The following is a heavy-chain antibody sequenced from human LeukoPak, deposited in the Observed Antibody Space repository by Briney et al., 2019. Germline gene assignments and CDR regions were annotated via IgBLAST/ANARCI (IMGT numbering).Heavy chain of an antibody. Sequence: SETLSLTCTVSGGSISSYYWSWIRQPPGKGLEWIGYIYYSGATNYNPSLKSRVTISVDTSKNQFSLKLSSVTAADTAVYYCARDPRGMYCSGGSCPRGSAFDIWGQGTMVTVSS. J-gene: IGHJ3*02. D-gene: IGHD2-15*01. CDR3: ARDPRGMYCSGGSCPRGSAFDI. V-gene: IGHV4-59*12. CDR1: GGSISSYY. CDR2: IYYSGAT.